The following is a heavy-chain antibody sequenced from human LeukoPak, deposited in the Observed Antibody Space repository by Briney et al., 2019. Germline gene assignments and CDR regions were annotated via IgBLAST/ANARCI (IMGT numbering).Heavy chain of an antibody. V-gene: IGHV4-59*01. J-gene: IGHJ6*03. D-gene: IGHD3-16*01. Sequence: PSETLSLTCTVSGGSISSYYWSWIRQPPGKRLEWIGYIYYSGSTNYNPSLKSRVTISVDTSKNQFSLKLSSVTAADTAVYYCARLVRGSYYYYYYMDVWGKGTTVTVSS. CDR1: GGSISSYY. CDR3: ARLVRGSYYYYYYMDV. CDR2: IYYSGST.